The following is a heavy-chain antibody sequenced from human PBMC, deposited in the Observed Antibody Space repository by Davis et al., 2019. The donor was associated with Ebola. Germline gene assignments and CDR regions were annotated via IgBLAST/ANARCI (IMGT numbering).Heavy chain of an antibody. Sequence: GESLKISCSASGFTFSSYAMHWVRQAPGKGLEYVSAISSNGGSTYYADSVKGRFTISRDNSKNTLYLQMSSLGAEDTAVYYCVKDATLLWFGWFDPWGQGTLVTVSS. V-gene: IGHV3-64D*08. D-gene: IGHD3-10*01. CDR2: ISSNGGST. CDR1: GFTFSSYA. CDR3: VKDATLLWFGWFDP. J-gene: IGHJ5*02.